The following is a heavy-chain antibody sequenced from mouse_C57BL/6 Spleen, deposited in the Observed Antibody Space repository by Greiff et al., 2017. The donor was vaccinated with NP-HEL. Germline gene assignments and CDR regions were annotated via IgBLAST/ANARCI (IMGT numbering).Heavy chain of an antibody. V-gene: IGHV1-76*01. CDR3: ARGNLLLYFDY. D-gene: IGHD2-1*01. CDR1: GYTFTDYY. Sequence: QVQLQQSGAELVRPGASVKLSCKASGYTFTDYYINWVKQRPGQGLEWIARIYPGSGNTYYNEKFKGKATLTAEKSSSTAYMQLSSLTSEDSAVYCCARGNLLLYFDYWGQGTTLTVSS. CDR2: IYPGSGNT. J-gene: IGHJ2*01.